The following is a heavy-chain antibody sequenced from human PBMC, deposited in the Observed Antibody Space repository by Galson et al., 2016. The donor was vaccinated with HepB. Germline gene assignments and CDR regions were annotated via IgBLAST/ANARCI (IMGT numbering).Heavy chain of an antibody. CDR3: AGAARWDLLFDS. CDR1: GFSVIGNY. Sequence: SLRLSCAASGFSVIGNYMSWVRQAPRKGLEWVAFLSLNGDTFYADSVEGRFTISGDSSKNTLFLQVDSLRAEDTALYYCAGAARWDLLFDSWGQGTLVTVSS. J-gene: IGHJ4*02. V-gene: IGHV3-53*01. CDR2: LSLNGDT. D-gene: IGHD4-23*01.